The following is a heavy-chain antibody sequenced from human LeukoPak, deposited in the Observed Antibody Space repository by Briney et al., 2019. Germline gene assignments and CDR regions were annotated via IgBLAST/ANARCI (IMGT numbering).Heavy chain of an antibody. D-gene: IGHD6-19*01. J-gene: IGHJ4*02. CDR3: ARQVVAVAGTGYFDY. CDR2: IYCSGAT. V-gene: IGHV4-39*01. Sequence: PSETLSLTCSVSGGSISNSRYYWGWLRQPPGKGLEWIGSIYCSGATNSNPSLKSRLTISVDTSKNQFSLKLGSVTAADTAVYFCARQVVAVAGTGYFDYWGQGTLVTVSS. CDR1: GGSISNSRYY.